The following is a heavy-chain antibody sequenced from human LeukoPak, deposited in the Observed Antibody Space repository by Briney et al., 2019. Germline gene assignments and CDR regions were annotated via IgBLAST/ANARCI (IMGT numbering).Heavy chain of an antibody. CDR3: ARDLGVMVRAFDI. Sequence: AETLSLTCTVSGGSISSYYWSWIRQPPGKRLEWIGYIYYSGSTSYNPSLKSRVTISVDTSKNQISLKLSSVTAADTAVYYCARDLGVMVRAFDIWGQGTMVTVSS. J-gene: IGHJ3*02. D-gene: IGHD5-18*01. CDR2: IYYSGST. CDR1: GGSISSYY. V-gene: IGHV4-59*01.